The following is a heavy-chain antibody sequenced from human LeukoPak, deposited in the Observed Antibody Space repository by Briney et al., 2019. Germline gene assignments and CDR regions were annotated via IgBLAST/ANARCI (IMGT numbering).Heavy chain of an antibody. V-gene: IGHV3-23*01. J-gene: IGHJ4*02. CDR2: ISGGGDAT. CDR3: ARDSSMLRGPLVIYYFDF. CDR1: DFSFITYA. D-gene: IGHD3-10*01. Sequence: GGSLRLSCAASDFSFITYAMSWVRQAPGKGLEWVSTISGGGDATYYAVSVKGRFTISRDNSKNTLYLQMNSLRVEDTAVYYCARDSSMLRGPLVIYYFDFWGQGTLVTVSS.